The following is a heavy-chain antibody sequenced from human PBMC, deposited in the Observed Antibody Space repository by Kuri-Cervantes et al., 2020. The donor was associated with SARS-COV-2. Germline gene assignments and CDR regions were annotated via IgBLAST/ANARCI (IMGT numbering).Heavy chain of an antibody. J-gene: IGHJ3*02. Sequence: ASVKVSCKASGYTFTSYAMNWVRQAPGQGLEWMGWINTNTGNPTYAQGFTGRFVFSLDTSVSTAYLQISSLKAEDTAVYYCARDRGLSTIFGVVIIGGGAFDIWGRGTMVTVSS. CDR3: ARDRGLSTIFGVVIIGGGAFDI. D-gene: IGHD3-3*01. CDR1: GYTFTSYA. V-gene: IGHV7-4-1*02. CDR2: INTNTGNP.